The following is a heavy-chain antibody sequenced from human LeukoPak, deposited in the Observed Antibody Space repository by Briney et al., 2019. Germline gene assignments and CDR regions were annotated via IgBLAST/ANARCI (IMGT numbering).Heavy chain of an antibody. CDR3: ATAGRSSWSRGDWFDP. J-gene: IGHJ5*02. CDR1: GGSISPYY. V-gene: IGHV4-59*01. D-gene: IGHD6-6*01. Sequence: SETLSLTCTVSGGSISPYYWSWIRQPPGKGLEWIGYIYYTGSTNYNPSLKSRVTISLDTPKNQFSLKLNSVTAADTAVYHCATAGRSSWSRGDWFDPWGQGTLVTVSS. CDR2: IYYTGST.